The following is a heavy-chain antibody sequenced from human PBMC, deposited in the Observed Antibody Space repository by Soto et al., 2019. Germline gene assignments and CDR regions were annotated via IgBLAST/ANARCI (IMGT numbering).Heavy chain of an antibody. V-gene: IGHV3-7*01. CDR1: VFTFSSYW. J-gene: IGHJ4*02. CDR3: ARDGYCSGGSCYSDY. D-gene: IGHD2-15*01. CDR2: IKQDGSEK. Sequence: LXLSCAASVFTFSSYWMSWVRQAPGKGLEWVGNIKQDGSEKYYVDSVKGRCTISRDNAKNSLYLQMNSLRAEDTAVYYCARDGYCSGGSCYSDYWGQGTLVTVSS.